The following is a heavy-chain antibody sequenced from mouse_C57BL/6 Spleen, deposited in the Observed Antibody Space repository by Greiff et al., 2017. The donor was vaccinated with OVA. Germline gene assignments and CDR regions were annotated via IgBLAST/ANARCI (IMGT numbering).Heavy chain of an antibody. CDR3: ARDNGSSYGWYFDV. CDR2: ISDGGSYT. J-gene: IGHJ1*03. CDR1: GFTFSSYA. V-gene: IGHV5-4*01. Sequence: DVMLVESGGGLVKPGGSLKLSCAASGFTFSSYAMSWVRQTPEKRLEWVATISDGGSYTYYPDNVKGRFTISRDNAKNNLYLQMSHLKSEDTAMYYCARDNGSSYGWYFDVWGTGTTVTVSS. D-gene: IGHD1-1*01.